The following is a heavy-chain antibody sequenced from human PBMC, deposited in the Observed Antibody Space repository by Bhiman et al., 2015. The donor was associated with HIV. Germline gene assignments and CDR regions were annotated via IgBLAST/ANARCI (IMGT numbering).Heavy chain of an antibody. J-gene: IGHJ4*02. D-gene: IGHD2-15*01. V-gene: IGHV3-7*05. CDR2: IKQDGSEK. CDR1: GFTFSNYW. CDR3: ARHPYATIGIREGSYSYY. Sequence: EVQLVESGGGLVQPGGSLRLSCAASGFTFSNYWMSWVRQAPGKGLEWVANIKQDGSEKYYVDSVKGRFTISRDNAKNSLYLQMSSLRAEDTAVYYCARHPYATIGIREGSYSYYWGQGTLVTVSS.